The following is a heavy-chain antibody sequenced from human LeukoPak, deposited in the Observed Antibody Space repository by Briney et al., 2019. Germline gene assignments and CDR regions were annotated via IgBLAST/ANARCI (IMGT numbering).Heavy chain of an antibody. Sequence: GGSLRLSCSASGFTFRNYGMHWVRQDPGKGLEYVSTISSYGGSTYYADLVKGRFTISRDNSKNTLYLQMSSLRAEDTAVYYCVKDLYSYSFDYWGQGTLVTVSS. J-gene: IGHJ4*02. CDR3: VKDLYSYSFDY. CDR2: ISSYGGST. CDR1: GFTFRNYG. D-gene: IGHD2-8*01. V-gene: IGHV3-64D*09.